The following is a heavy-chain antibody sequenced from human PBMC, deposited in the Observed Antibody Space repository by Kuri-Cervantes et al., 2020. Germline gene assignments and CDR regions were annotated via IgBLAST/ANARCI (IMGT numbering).Heavy chain of an antibody. D-gene: IGHD3-10*01. CDR3: ARDIMVRGVIRDY. Sequence: SETLSLTCTVSGGSISSSSYYWGWIRQPPGKGLEWIGSIYYSGSTYYNPSLKSRVTISVDTSTNQFSLKLSSVTAADTAVYYCARDIMVRGVIRDYWGQGTLVTVSS. CDR1: GGSISSSSYY. CDR2: IYYSGST. J-gene: IGHJ4*02. V-gene: IGHV4-39*07.